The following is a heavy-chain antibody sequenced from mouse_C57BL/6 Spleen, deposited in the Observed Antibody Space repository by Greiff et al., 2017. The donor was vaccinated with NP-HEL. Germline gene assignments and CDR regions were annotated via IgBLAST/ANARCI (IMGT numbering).Heavy chain of an antibody. CDR2: IDPSDSET. J-gene: IGHJ1*03. Sequence: QVQLQQPGAELVRPGSSVKLSCKASGYTFTSYWMHWVKQRPIQGLEWIGNIDPSDSETHYNQKFKDKATLTVDKSSSTAYMQLSSLTSEDSAVYYCARSSDYDRNFDVWGTGTTVTVSS. D-gene: IGHD2-4*01. CDR3: ARSSDYDRNFDV. CDR1: GYTFTSYW. V-gene: IGHV1-52*01.